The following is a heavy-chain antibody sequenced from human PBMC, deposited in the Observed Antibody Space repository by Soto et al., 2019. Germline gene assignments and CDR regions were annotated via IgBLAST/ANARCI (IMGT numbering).Heavy chain of an antibody. CDR2: INPNSGGT. Sequence: QVQLVQSGAEVKKPGASVKVSCKASGYTFTGYYMHWVRQAPGQGLEWMGWINPNSGGTNYAQKFQGWVTMTRDTSISTAYMELSRLRSDDTAVYYCAREIIQLLQTYYFDYWGQGTLVTVSS. J-gene: IGHJ4*02. CDR1: GYTFTGYY. CDR3: AREIIQLLQTYYFDY. V-gene: IGHV1-2*04. D-gene: IGHD2-2*01.